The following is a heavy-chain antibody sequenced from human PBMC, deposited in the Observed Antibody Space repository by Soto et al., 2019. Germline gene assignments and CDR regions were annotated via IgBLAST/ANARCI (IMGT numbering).Heavy chain of an antibody. Sequence: QVQLVQSGAEVKRPESSMKVSCKPSGGTFNNYAINWVRQAPGQGLEWMGAIIPISGTTKYAQKFQGRVTITADKSTSIVYMDLSSLRSEDTAVYYCARWGGLSCSGAVCFKKPFDYWGQGTLVTVSS. V-gene: IGHV1-69*06. CDR3: ARWGGLSCSGAVCFKKPFDY. CDR2: IIPISGTT. D-gene: IGHD2-8*02. CDR1: GGTFNNYA. J-gene: IGHJ4*02.